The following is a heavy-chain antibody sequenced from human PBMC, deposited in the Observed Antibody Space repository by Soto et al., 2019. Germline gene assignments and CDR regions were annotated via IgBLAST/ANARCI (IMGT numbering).Heavy chain of an antibody. CDR3: ATGPWLDLDY. D-gene: IGHD6-19*01. CDR2: INHSGST. V-gene: IGHV4-34*01. CDR1: GGSFSGYY. Sequence: SETLSLTCAVYGGSFSGYYWSWIRQPPGKGLEWIGEINHSGSTNYNPSLKSRVTISVDTSKNQFSLKLSSVTAADTAVYYCATGPWLDLDYWGQGTLVTVSS. J-gene: IGHJ4*02.